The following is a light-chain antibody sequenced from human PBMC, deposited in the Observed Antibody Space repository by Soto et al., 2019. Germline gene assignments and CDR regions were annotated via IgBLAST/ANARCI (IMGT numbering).Light chain of an antibody. CDR2: GAS. Sequence: EIVLTQSPGTLSFSPGERATLSCRASQSVSSSYFAWYQQKPGQAPRLLIYGASSRATGIPDRFSGSGSGTDFTLTISRLEPEDFAVYYCHQYGSSPYTFGQGTKLEIK. V-gene: IGKV3-20*01. CDR1: QSVSSSY. CDR3: HQYGSSPYT. J-gene: IGKJ2*01.